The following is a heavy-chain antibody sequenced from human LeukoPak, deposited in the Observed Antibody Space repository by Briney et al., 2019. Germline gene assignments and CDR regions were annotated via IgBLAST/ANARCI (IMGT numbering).Heavy chain of an antibody. CDR3: ARVYCSGGSCYPAMGY. Sequence: ASVKVSCTASGYTFTSYDINWVRQATGQGLEWMGWMNPNSGNTGYAQKFQGRVTMTRNTSISTAYMELSSLRSEDTAVYYCARVYCSGGSCYPAMGYWGQGTLVTVSS. D-gene: IGHD2-15*01. CDR1: GYTFTSYD. V-gene: IGHV1-8*01. J-gene: IGHJ4*02. CDR2: MNPNSGNT.